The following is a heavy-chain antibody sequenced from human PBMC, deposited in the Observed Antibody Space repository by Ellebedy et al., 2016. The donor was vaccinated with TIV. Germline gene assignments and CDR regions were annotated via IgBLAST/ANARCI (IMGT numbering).Heavy chain of an antibody. Sequence: GESLKISXAVSGFTFSDAWMTWVRQAPGKGPEWVGRIKRKIDGETLDYAAPAKGGFIISRDDSQNTLFLQMNSLKTEDTGVYYCTREVGVTDYYYYGMDVWGQGTTVTVSS. J-gene: IGHJ6*01. D-gene: IGHD1-26*01. CDR3: TREVGVTDYYYYGMDV. V-gene: IGHV3-15*01. CDR1: GFTFSDAW. CDR2: IKRKIDGETL.